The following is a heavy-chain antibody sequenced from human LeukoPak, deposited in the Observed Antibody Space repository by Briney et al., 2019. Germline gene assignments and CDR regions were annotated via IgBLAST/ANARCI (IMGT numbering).Heavy chain of an antibody. CDR2: IHYKGST. J-gene: IGHJ4*02. CDR3: ARRDTGWNYCDN. Sequence: PSETLSLTCTISGDSINGHYWSWIRQPPGKRLEWIGDIHYKGSTNYNLSLKSRVTISVDTSKNHLSLNLTSVLAADTAIYYCARRDTGWNYCDNWGQGILGTVSS. CDR1: GDSINGHY. V-gene: IGHV4-59*08. D-gene: IGHD6-19*01.